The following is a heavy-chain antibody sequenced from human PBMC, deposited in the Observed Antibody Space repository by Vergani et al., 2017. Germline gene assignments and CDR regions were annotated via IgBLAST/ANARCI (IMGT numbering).Heavy chain of an antibody. V-gene: IGHV3-21*06. CDR2: IKFPPGEI. D-gene: IGHD3-3*02. CDR1: GFNFPSFT. CDR3: ARDSTASEKSPPHPDWFDP. Sequence: EAYLVQSGGGLVTPGGSLRLSCAASGFNFPSFTMNWVRQAPGRGLEWISSIKFPPGEIFYADSVKGRFTISRDNVKNVLFLQMENLRAADTGVYFCARDSTASEKSPPHPDWFDPWGQGSLVTVSS. J-gene: IGHJ5*02.